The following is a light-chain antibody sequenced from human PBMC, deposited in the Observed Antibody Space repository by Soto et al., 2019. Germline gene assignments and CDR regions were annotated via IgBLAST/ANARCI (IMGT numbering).Light chain of an antibody. V-gene: IGKV1-5*03. CDR2: KAS. CDR1: QNIYTS. J-gene: IGKJ3*01. Sequence: DIQMTQSPATLSASVGDRVTITCRASQNIYTSSAWCQQKPGKAPNLLIYKASALESGVPSRFSGSGSGTEFTLTISSLQPDDFATYYCQQYRSYPFTFGPGTKVDIK. CDR3: QQYRSYPFT.